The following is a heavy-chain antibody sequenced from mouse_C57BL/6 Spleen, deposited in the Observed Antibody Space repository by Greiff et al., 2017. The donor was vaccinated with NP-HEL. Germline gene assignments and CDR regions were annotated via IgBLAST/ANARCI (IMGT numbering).Heavy chain of an antibody. Sequence: LQESGPELVKPGASVKISCKASGYAFSSSWMNWVKQRPGKGLEWIGRIYPGDGDTNYNGKFKGKATLTADKSSSTAYMQLSSLTSEDSAVDFCARGGYDYDGGYFDYWGQGTTLTVSS. J-gene: IGHJ2*01. CDR2: IYPGDGDT. CDR1: GYAFSSSW. D-gene: IGHD2-4*01. V-gene: IGHV1-82*01. CDR3: ARGGYDYDGGYFDY.